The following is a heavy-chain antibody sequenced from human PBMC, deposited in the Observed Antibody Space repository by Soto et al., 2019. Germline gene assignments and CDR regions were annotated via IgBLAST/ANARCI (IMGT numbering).Heavy chain of an antibody. V-gene: IGHV4-34*01. J-gene: IGHJ4*02. CDR3: ASAGKWNGWFDY. D-gene: IGHD1-1*01. CDR2: INHSGST. CDR1: GGSFSGYY. Sequence: SETLSLTCAVYGGSFSGYYWSWIRQPPGKGLEWIGEINHSGSTNYNPSLKSRVTISVDTSKNQFSLKLSSVTAADTAVYYCASAGKWNGWFDYWGQGTLVTVSS.